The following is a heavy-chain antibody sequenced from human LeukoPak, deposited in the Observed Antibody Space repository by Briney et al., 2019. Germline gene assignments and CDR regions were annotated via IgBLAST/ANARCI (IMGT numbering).Heavy chain of an antibody. CDR1: GFSFMNAW. V-gene: IGHV3-15*01. J-gene: IGHJ4*02. CDR3: ITFYHEYSPY. CDR2: IKSNADGGTP. D-gene: IGHD2/OR15-2a*01. Sequence: GGSLRLSCAASGFSFMNAWMIRVRQAPGKGLEWVGRIKSNADGGTPDYAAPARGRFTISRDDSKNTLYLQMNSLKTEDTAVYYCITFYHEYSPYWGRGTLVTVSS.